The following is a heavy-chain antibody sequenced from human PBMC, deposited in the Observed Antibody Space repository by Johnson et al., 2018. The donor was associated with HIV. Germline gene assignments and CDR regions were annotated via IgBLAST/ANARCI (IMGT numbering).Heavy chain of an antibody. CDR1: GFTFSSYA. Sequence: QEQLVESGGGVVQPGRSLRLSCAASGFTFSSYAMHWVRQAPGKGLEWVAVISYDGSNTYYADSVQGRFTISRDNSKNTLYLQMNSLRAEDTAVYYCAREGKYLAGAEDAFDIWGQGTMVTVSS. CDR2: ISYDGSNT. V-gene: IGHV3-30-3*01. J-gene: IGHJ3*02. D-gene: IGHD2/OR15-2a*01. CDR3: AREGKYLAGAEDAFDI.